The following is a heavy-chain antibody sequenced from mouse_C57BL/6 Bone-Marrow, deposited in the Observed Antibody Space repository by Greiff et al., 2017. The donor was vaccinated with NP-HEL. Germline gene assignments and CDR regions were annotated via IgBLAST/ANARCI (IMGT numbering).Heavy chain of an antibody. CDR3: ARDGNYPYYVDY. J-gene: IGHJ2*01. Sequence: QVQLQQPGAELVKPGASVKLSCKASGYTFTSYWMQWVKQRPGQGLEWIGEIDPSDSYTNYNQKFKGKATLTVDTSSSTAYMQLSSLTSEDSAVYYCARDGNYPYYVDYWGQGTTLTVSS. D-gene: IGHD2-1*01. CDR2: IDPSDSYT. CDR1: GYTFTSYW. V-gene: IGHV1-50*01.